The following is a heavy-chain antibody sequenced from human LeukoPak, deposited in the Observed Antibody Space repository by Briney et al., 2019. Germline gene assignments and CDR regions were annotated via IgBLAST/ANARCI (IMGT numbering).Heavy chain of an antibody. CDR1: GFTFSSYG. Sequence: GGSLRLSCVASGFTFSSYGMHWVRQAPGKGLEWVAVIWYDGSNKYYADSVKGRFTISRDNSKNTLYLQMNSLRAEDTAVYYCARDGGSGYYDSSGYYYGDYFDYWGQGTLVTVSS. J-gene: IGHJ4*02. CDR2: IWYDGSNK. D-gene: IGHD3-22*01. CDR3: ARDGGSGYYDSSGYYYGDYFDY. V-gene: IGHV3-33*08.